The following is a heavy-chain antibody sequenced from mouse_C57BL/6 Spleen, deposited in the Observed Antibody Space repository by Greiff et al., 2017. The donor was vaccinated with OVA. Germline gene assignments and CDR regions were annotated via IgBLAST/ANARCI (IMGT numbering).Heavy chain of an antibody. V-gene: IGHV1-69*01. J-gene: IGHJ4*01. CDR3: ARYYYGNYGVDY. Sequence: QVQLQQPGAELVMPGASVKLSCKASGYTFTSYWMHWVKQRPGQGLEWLGEIDPSDSYTNYNQKFKGKSTLTVDKSSSTAYMQLSSLTSEDSAVYYCARYYYGNYGVDYWGQGTSVTVSS. CDR2: IDPSDSYT. CDR1: GYTFTSYW. D-gene: IGHD2-1*01.